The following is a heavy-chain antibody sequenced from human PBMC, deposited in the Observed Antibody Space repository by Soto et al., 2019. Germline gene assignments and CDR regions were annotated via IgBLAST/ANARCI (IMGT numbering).Heavy chain of an antibody. CDR1: GYTFTSYA. D-gene: IGHD3-9*01. J-gene: IGHJ6*02. CDR2: INAGNGNT. CDR3: ARDLGFDILTGYSYYYYYAMDV. Sequence: ASVKVSCTASGYTFTSYAMHWVRQAPGQRLEWMGWINAGNGNTEYSRNFQGRVTLTGDASADTAYMELSSLRSEDTAVYFCARDLGFDILTGYSYYYYYAMDVWGQGTTVTVSS. V-gene: IGHV1-3*01.